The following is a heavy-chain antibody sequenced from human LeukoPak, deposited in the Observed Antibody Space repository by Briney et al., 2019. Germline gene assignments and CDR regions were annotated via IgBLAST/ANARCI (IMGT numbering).Heavy chain of an antibody. CDR1: GFTFSSYG. Sequence: GGSLRLSCAASGFTFSSYGMHWVRQAPGKGLEWVAVISYDGSNKYYADSVKGRFTISRDNSKNTLYLQMNSLRSEDTAVYYCARIGRMVRGVIRYYYYMDVWGKGTTVTVSS. D-gene: IGHD3-10*01. J-gene: IGHJ6*03. CDR3: ARIGRMVRGVIRYYYYMDV. V-gene: IGHV3-30*03. CDR2: ISYDGSNK.